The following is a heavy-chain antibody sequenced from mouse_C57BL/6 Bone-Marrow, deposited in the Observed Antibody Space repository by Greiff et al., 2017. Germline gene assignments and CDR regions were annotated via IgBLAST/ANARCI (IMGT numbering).Heavy chain of an antibody. J-gene: IGHJ3*01. D-gene: IGHD1-1*01. CDR2: ISYDGSN. V-gene: IGHV3-6*01. CDR1: GYSITSGYY. Sequence: EPGPGLVKPSQSLSLSCSVTGYSITSGYYWNWIRQFPGNILEWMGYISYDGSNNYNPSLKNQISFTHDTSNNQFFLLLNSVTTEDTATYYCARGRSLRIAIDNYGSSPLAYWGQGTLVTVSA. CDR3: ARGRSLRIAIDNYGSSPLAY.